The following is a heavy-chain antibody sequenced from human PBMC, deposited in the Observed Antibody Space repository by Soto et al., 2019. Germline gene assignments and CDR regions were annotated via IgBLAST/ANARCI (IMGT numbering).Heavy chain of an antibody. CDR1: GYTFTSYG. CDR2: ISAYDGNT. V-gene: IGHV1-18*01. D-gene: IGHD6-13*01. J-gene: IGHJ6*04. CDR3: ARDGGIAAAGTDYYYLGMEV. Sequence: ASVKVSCKASGYTFTSYGMSWVRQAPGQGLEWMVWISAYDGNTKYAQKLQGRVTMTTDTSTSTAYMELRSLRSDDTAVYYCARDGGIAAAGTDYYYLGMEVWGEGNKVTVSS.